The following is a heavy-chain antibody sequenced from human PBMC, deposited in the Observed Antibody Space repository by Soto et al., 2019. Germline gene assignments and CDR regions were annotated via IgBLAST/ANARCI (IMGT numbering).Heavy chain of an antibody. Sequence: QVQLLQSGAEVKKPGASVKVSCKVSGHTLTELFMHWVRQAPGRGLEWMGGFDPEDGETIFAQKFQGRVTMTEDTSTDSAYMELTSLRSEATAVYYCAAGGTRWLHSPFDYWGQGTLVTISS. CDR3: AAGGTRWLHSPFDY. J-gene: IGHJ4*02. V-gene: IGHV1-24*01. CDR2: FDPEDGET. D-gene: IGHD1-1*01. CDR1: GHTLTELF.